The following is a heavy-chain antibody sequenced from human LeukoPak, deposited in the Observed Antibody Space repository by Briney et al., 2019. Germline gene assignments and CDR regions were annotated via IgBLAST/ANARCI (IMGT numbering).Heavy chain of an antibody. D-gene: IGHD3-10*01. V-gene: IGHV1-69*05. J-gene: IGHJ4*02. CDR1: GGTFSSYA. CDR3: ARVLLWFGESPTD. Sequence: GASVKVSCKASGGTFSSYAISWVRQAPGQGLEWMGGIIPIFGTANYAQKFQGRVTMTTDTSTSTAYMELRSLRSDDTAVYYCARVLLWFGESPTDWGQGTLVTVSS. CDR2: IIPIFGTA.